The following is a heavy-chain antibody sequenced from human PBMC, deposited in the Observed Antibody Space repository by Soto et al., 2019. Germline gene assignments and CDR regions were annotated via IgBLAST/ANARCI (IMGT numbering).Heavy chain of an antibody. CDR3: ASHSGSSPEGRYYYSMDV. CDR2: IIPIFGTA. D-gene: IGHD1-26*01. Sequence: QVQLVQSGAEVKKPGSSVKVSCKASGGTFSSYAISWVRQAPGQGLEWMGGIIPIFGTADYAQKFQGRVTITADESTSTAYKEVSSLKSEDTAVYYCASHSGSSPEGRYYYSMDVWGQGTTVTVSS. J-gene: IGHJ6*02. CDR1: GGTFSSYA. V-gene: IGHV1-69*12.